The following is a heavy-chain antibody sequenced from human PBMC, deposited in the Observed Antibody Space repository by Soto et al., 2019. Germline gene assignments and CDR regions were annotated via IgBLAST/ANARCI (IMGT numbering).Heavy chain of an antibody. J-gene: IGHJ5*02. D-gene: IGHD5-12*01. CDR1: GYTFTSYD. V-gene: IGHV1-8*01. CDR3: AREARHNWFDP. CDR2: MNPNSGNT. Sequence: ASVKVSCKASGYTFTSYDINWVRQATGQGLEWMGWMNPNSGNTGYAQKFQGRVTMTRNISTSTAYMELRSLRPDDTAVYYCAREARHNWFDPWGQGTLVTVSS.